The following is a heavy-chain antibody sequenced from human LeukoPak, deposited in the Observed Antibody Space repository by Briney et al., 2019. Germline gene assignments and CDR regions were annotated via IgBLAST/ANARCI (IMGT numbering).Heavy chain of an antibody. Sequence: GGSLRLSCAGSGFTFSGFWMHWVRQAPGKGLVWVSRINGDGSSTNYADSVKGRFTISRDNARNTLYLQMNSLRAEDTGVYYCARGLTPGGGNPAAYWGQGTLVTVSS. V-gene: IGHV3-74*01. CDR2: INGDGSST. CDR3: ARGLTPGGGNPAAY. J-gene: IGHJ4*02. D-gene: IGHD2-15*01. CDR1: GFTFSGFW.